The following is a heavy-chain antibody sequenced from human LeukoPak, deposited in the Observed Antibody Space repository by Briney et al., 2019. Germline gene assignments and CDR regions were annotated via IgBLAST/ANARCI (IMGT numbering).Heavy chain of an antibody. CDR2: ISYDVSNN. Sequence: PGWSLRLSFAGTGFTLSSYGMNGVRQAPCKEVEGVAAISYDVSNNFYADSVKGRFTISRDNSKNTLYLQMNSLRVEDTALYYCAKGQGLYAPLRNYGMDVWGQGTTVTVSS. CDR3: AKGQGLYAPLRNYGMDV. J-gene: IGHJ6*02. V-gene: IGHV3-30*18. D-gene: IGHD2-2*01. CDR1: GFTLSSYG.